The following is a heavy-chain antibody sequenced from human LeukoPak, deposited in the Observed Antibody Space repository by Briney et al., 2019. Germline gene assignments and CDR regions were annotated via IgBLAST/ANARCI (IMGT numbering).Heavy chain of an antibody. V-gene: IGHV3-7*03. J-gene: IGHJ4*02. CDR2: IKQDGSEK. D-gene: IGHD2-21*01. Sequence: GGSLRLSCAASGFTFSSYWMSWVRQAPGKGLEWVANIKQDGSEKYYVDSVRGRFTISRDNSKNTLYLQMNSLRAEDAAVYFCAKAPVTSCRGAYCYPFDSWGQGTLVTVSS. CDR3: AKAPVTSCRGAYCYPFDS. CDR1: GFTFSSYW.